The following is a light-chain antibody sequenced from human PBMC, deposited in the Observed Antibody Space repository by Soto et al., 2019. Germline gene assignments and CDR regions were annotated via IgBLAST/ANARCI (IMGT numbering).Light chain of an antibody. CDR3: QQYGSLIWT. J-gene: IGKJ1*01. CDR1: QSVSSN. V-gene: IGKV3-20*01. CDR2: SSS. Sequence: EIVMTQSPATLSVSPVERATLSVMASQSVSSNLAWFQQKPGQAPRLLISSSSSRATCVPDRFSGSGSGTDFTLTISRLEPEDFAVYYCQQYGSLIWTFGQGTKVDIK.